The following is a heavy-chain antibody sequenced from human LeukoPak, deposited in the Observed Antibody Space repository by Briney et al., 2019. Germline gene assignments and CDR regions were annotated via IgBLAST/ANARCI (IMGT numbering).Heavy chain of an antibody. CDR1: GYTFTSYG. CDR3: ARTFGVTIFGVGLQY. Sequence: ASVKVSCKASGYTFTSYGISWVRQAPGQGLEWMGGIIPIFGTPYYAQKFQGRVSITADESTSTAYMDLSSLRSEDTAVYYCARTFGVTIFGVGLQYWGQGTLVTVSS. V-gene: IGHV1-69*13. CDR2: IIPIFGTP. D-gene: IGHD3-3*01. J-gene: IGHJ4*02.